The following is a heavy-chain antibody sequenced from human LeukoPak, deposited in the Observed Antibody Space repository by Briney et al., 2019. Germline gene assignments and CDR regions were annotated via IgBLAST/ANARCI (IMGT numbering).Heavy chain of an antibody. Sequence: PGGSLRLSCAASGFIISNYNMHWVRQATGKGLEWVSYISGSSTTIYYADSVKGRFTISRDNAKNSLYLQMNSLRGEDTAVYYCARAQYCGGDCYWSFDYWGQGTLVTVSS. V-gene: IGHV3-48*01. CDR2: ISGSSTTI. CDR1: GFIISNYN. CDR3: ARAQYCGGDCYWSFDY. J-gene: IGHJ4*02. D-gene: IGHD2-21*02.